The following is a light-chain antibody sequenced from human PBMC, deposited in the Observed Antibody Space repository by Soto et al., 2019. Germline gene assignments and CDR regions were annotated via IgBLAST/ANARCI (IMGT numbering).Light chain of an antibody. Sequence: EIVLTQSPGTLSLSPGERATLSCRASQSVSSSNLAWYQQKPGQAPRLLIYGASSRATGIPDRFSGSGSGTDFTLTISRLEPEDFEVYYCQQYGSSALTLGDGTKVEIK. J-gene: IGKJ4*01. V-gene: IGKV3-20*01. CDR2: GAS. CDR1: QSVSSSN. CDR3: QQYGSSALT.